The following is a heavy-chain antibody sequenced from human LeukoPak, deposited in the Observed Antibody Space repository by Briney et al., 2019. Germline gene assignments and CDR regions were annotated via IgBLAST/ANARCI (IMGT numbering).Heavy chain of an antibody. CDR2: IYYSGTT. V-gene: IGHV4-59*01. J-gene: IGHJ4*02. D-gene: IGHD6-19*01. CDR1: GGFISSYY. CDR3: ARVSSRGWTDFDY. Sequence: SSETLSLTCTVSGGFISSYYWSWIRQPPGKGLEWIGYIYYSGTTYYNPSLKSRVTISVDTSKNQFSLKLNSVTAADTAVYYCARVSSRGWTDFDYWGQGTLVTVSS.